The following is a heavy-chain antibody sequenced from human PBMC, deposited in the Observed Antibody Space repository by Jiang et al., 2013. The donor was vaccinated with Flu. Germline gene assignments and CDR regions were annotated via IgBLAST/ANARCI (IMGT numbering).Heavy chain of an antibody. V-gene: IGHV1-3*01. CDR1: GYTFTSYA. CDR3: ARDPIITIWFGNMDV. J-gene: IGHJ6*02. Sequence: SGAEVKKPGASVKVSCKASGYTFTSYAMHWVRQAPGQRLEWMGRINAGNGNTKYSQKFQGRVTITRDTSASTAYMELSSLRSEDTAVYYCARDPIITIWFGNMDVWGQGTTVTVSS. CDR2: INAGNGNT. D-gene: IGHD3-10*01.